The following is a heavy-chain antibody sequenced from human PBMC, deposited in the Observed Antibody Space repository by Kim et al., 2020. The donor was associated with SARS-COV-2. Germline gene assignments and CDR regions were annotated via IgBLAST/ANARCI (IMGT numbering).Heavy chain of an antibody. Sequence: SETLSLTCTVSGGSISSGSYYWSWIRQPAGKGLEWIGRIYTSGSTNYNPSLKSRVTISVDTSKNQFSLKLSSVTAADTAVYYCARVGYSSSWRPYWYFDLWGRGTLVTVSS. D-gene: IGHD6-13*01. J-gene: IGHJ2*01. CDR2: IYTSGST. CDR1: GGSISSGSYY. CDR3: ARVGYSSSWRPYWYFDL. V-gene: IGHV4-61*02.